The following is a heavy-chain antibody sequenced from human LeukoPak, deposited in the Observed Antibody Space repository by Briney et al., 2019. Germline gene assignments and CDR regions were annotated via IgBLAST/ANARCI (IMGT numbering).Heavy chain of an antibody. Sequence: SETLSLTCAVYGGSFSGYYWSWIRQPPGKGLEWIGEINHSGSTNYNPSLKSRVTISVDTSKNQFSLKLSSVTAADTAVYYCARFGVTDRRFDPWGQGTLVTVSS. J-gene: IGHJ5*02. CDR2: INHSGST. CDR1: GGSFSGYY. D-gene: IGHD3-10*01. CDR3: ARFGVTDRRFDP. V-gene: IGHV4-34*01.